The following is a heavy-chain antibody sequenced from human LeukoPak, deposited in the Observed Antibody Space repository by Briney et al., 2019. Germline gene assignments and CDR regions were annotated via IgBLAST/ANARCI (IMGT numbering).Heavy chain of an antibody. V-gene: IGHV1-69*06. CDR1: GGTFSSYA. J-gene: IGHJ6*03. CDR2: IIPIFGTA. Sequence: GASVKVSCKASGGTFSSYAISWVRQAPGQGLEWMGGIIPIFGTANYAQKFQGRVTITADKSTSTAYMELSSLGSEDTAVYYCARNGYSSSSYYYYMDVWGKGTTVTVSS. CDR3: ARNGYSSSSYYYYMDV. D-gene: IGHD6-13*01.